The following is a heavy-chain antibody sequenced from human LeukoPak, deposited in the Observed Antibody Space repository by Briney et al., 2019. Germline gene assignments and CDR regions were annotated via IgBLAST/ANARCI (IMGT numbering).Heavy chain of an antibody. CDR2: ISGSGGST. Sequence: GGSLRLSCAASGITFSSYAMSWVRQAPGKGLEWVSAISGSGGSTYYADSVKGRFTISRDNSKNTLYLQMNSLRAEDTAVYYCAKVLGEDIVLMVYAPDYWGQGPLVTVSS. CDR1: GITFSSYA. CDR3: AKVLGEDIVLMVYAPDY. J-gene: IGHJ4*02. V-gene: IGHV3-23*01. D-gene: IGHD2-8*01.